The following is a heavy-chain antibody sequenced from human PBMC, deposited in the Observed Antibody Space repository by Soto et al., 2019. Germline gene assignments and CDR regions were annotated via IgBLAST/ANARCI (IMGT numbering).Heavy chain of an antibody. CDR2: IIPIFGTA. J-gene: IGHJ4*02. V-gene: IGHV1-69*01. D-gene: IGHD2-15*01. CDR1: GGTFSSYA. Sequence: QVQLVQSGAEVKKSGSSVKVSCKASGGTFSSYAISWVRQAPGQGLEWMGGIIPIFGTANYAQKFQGRVTITADESTSTAYMELSSLRSEDTAVYYCARGLWSGGSCYFDYWGQGTLVTVSS. CDR3: ARGLWSGGSCYFDY.